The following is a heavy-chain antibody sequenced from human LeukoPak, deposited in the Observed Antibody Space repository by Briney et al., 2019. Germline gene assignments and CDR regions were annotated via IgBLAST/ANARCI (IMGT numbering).Heavy chain of an antibody. D-gene: IGHD6-19*01. Sequence: ASVKVSCKASGYTFTGYYMHWVRQAPGQGLEWMGWINPNSGGTNYAQKFQGRVTMTRDTSISTAYMELSRLRSDDTAVYYCARMAVAGTYYYYYGMDVWGQGTTVTASS. J-gene: IGHJ6*02. CDR3: ARMAVAGTYYYYYGMDV. V-gene: IGHV1-2*02. CDR1: GYTFTGYY. CDR2: INPNSGGT.